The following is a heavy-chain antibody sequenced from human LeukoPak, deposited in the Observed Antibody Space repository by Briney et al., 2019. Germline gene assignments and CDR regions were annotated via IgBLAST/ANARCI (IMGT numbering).Heavy chain of an antibody. D-gene: IGHD2-15*01. Sequence: GGSLRLSCAASGFIFSNAWMTWVRQAPGKGLEWVGRIKRKTDGGTTDYAAPVKGRFSISRDDSKTSLYLQMNNLQTEDTAVYYCTTDTRRVVVPKWGQGTLVTVSS. CDR2: IKRKTDGGTT. CDR3: TTDTRRVVVPK. V-gene: IGHV3-15*01. CDR1: GFIFSNAW. J-gene: IGHJ4*02.